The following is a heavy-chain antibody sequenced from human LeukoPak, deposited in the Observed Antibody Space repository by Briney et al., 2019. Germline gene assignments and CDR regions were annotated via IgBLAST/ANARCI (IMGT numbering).Heavy chain of an antibody. CDR1: GGSIGSYY. CDR3: ARAYYFDTSGYDY. Sequence: SETLSLTCTVSGGSIGSYYWSWIRQPPGKGLEWIGYIHTSGSTNYNPSLKSRVTISEDTSKNQFSLKLSSVTAADTAMYYCARAYYFDTSGYDYWGEGTLVTVSS. D-gene: IGHD3-22*01. V-gene: IGHV4-4*09. J-gene: IGHJ4*02. CDR2: IHTSGST.